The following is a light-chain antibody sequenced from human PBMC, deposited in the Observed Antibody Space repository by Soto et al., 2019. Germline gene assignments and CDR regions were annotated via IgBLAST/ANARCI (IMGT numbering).Light chain of an antibody. Sequence: EIVMTQSPATLSVSPGERATLSCRASQSVRSNLAWYQQKPGQAPRLLIYGASTRATGIPARFSGSGSATEFTLTISSLQSEDFAVYYCQQSYSTPPWTFGQGTKVEIK. CDR2: GAS. CDR3: QQSYSTPPWT. V-gene: IGKV3-15*01. CDR1: QSVRSN. J-gene: IGKJ1*01.